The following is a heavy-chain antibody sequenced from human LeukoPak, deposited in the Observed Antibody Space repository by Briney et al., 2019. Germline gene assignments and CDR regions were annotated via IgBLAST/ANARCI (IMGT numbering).Heavy chain of an antibody. J-gene: IGHJ4*02. D-gene: IGHD4-11*01. Sequence: PGGSLRLSCAASGFTVSSNYMSWVRQAPGKGLEWVSVIYSGGVTYYADSVKGRFTISRDNSKNTLYLQMDSLRAEDTAVYYCARDDDYSNTRFDYWGQGTLVTVSS. CDR2: IYSGGVT. CDR1: GFTVSSNY. CDR3: ARDDDYSNTRFDY. V-gene: IGHV3-53*01.